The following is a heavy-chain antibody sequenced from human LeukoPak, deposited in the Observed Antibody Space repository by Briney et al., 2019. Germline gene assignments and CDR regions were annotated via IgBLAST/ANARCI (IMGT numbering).Heavy chain of an antibody. CDR3: ASNPVRASGSYPIRYFDWYYYYYGMDV. V-gene: IGHV3-66*01. Sequence: GGSLRLSCAAPGFTVSSNYMSWVRQAPGKGLEWVSVIYSGGSTYYADSVKGRFTISRDNSKNTLYLQMNSLRAEDTAVYYCASNPVRASGSYPIRYFDWYYYYYGMDVWGQGTTVTVSS. CDR2: IYSGGST. J-gene: IGHJ6*02. D-gene: IGHD3-9*01. CDR1: GFTVSSNY.